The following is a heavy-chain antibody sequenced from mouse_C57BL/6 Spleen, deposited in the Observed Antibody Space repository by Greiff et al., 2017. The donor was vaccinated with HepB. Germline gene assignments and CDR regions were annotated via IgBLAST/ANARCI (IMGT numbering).Heavy chain of an antibody. V-gene: IGHV5-4*03. CDR3: ARDYYGSRYFDV. D-gene: IGHD1-1*01. CDR1: GFTFSSYA. Sequence: EVKVVDSGGGLVKPGGSLKLSCAASGFTFSSYAMSWVRQTPEKRLEWVATISDGGSYTYYPDNVKGRFTISRDNAKNNLYLQMSHLKSEDTAMYYCARDYYGSRYFDVWGTGTTVTVSS. J-gene: IGHJ1*03. CDR2: ISDGGSYT.